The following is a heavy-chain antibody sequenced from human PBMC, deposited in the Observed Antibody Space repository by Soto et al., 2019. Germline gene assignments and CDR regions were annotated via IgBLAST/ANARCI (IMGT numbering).Heavy chain of an antibody. V-gene: IGHV3-33*01. Sequence: QVQLVESGGGVVQPGRSLRLSCAASGFTFSNYGLHWVRQAPGKGLEWVAIIWHDGKNKDYADYVKGRFTVSRDNCKSALYLPMTDLRAGDTAVYHCARAPGTDEAIDYWGQVTLVTVSS. CDR2: IWHDGKNK. J-gene: IGHJ4*02. CDR3: ARAPGTDEAIDY. CDR1: GFTFSNYG. D-gene: IGHD1-1*01.